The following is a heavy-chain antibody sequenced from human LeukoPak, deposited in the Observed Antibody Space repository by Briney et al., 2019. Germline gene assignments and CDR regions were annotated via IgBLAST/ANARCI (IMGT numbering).Heavy chain of an antibody. D-gene: IGHD2-15*01. CDR3: AKDKATVAAKGPFDY. Sequence: GGSLRLSCAASEFIFSNYAMTWVRQAPGKGLEWVSSISGSGATTYYADSMKGRFIISRDNSKNTLFLQFNSLRAEDTAVYYCAKDKATVAAKGPFDYWGQGTLVTVSS. CDR1: EFIFSNYA. CDR2: ISGSGATT. V-gene: IGHV3-23*01. J-gene: IGHJ4*02.